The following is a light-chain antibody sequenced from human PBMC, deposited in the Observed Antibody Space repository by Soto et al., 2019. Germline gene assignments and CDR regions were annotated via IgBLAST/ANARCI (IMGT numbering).Light chain of an antibody. CDR1: QGISSY. CDR2: AAS. Sequence: NHMTTSPSSPSAAIAAKVTNTYRASQGISSYLAWYQQKPGKAPKLLIYAASTLQSGVPSRFSGSGSGTDFTLTISSLQPEDFATYYCQQVNSYPLTFGGGTKVDI. CDR3: QQVNSYPLT. J-gene: IGKJ4*01. V-gene: IGKV1-9*01.